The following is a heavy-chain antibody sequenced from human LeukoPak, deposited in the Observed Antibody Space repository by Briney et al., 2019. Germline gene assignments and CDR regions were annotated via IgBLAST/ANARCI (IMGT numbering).Heavy chain of an antibody. V-gene: IGHV4-39*01. D-gene: IGHD6-13*01. Sequence: KPSETLSLTCTVSGGSISSSSYYWGWIRQPPGKGLEWIGSIYYSGSTYYNPSLKSRVTISVDTSKNQFSLKLSSVTAADTAVYYCARLRLYSSSWPTFQHWGQGTLVTVSS. J-gene: IGHJ1*01. CDR2: IYYSGST. CDR1: GGSISSSSYY. CDR3: ARLRLYSSSWPTFQH.